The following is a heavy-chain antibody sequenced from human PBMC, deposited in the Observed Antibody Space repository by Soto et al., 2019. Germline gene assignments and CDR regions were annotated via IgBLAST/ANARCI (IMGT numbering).Heavy chain of an antibody. CDR2: INHSGST. Sequence: SETLSLTCAVYGGSFSGYYWSWIRQPPGKGLEWIGEINHSGSTNYNPSLKSRVTISVDTSKNQFSLKLSSVTAADTAVYYCARGQGGIDAFDIWGQGTMVTVSS. CDR3: ARGQGGIDAFDI. D-gene: IGHD3-16*01. CDR1: GGSFSGYY. J-gene: IGHJ3*02. V-gene: IGHV4-34*01.